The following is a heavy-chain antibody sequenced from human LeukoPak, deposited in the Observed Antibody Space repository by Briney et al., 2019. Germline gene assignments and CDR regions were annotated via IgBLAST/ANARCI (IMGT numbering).Heavy chain of an antibody. D-gene: IGHD6-13*01. CDR3: ARRVWREGYSSSWYGSNFFPFDS. Sequence: ASVKVSCKASGGTFSSHAISWVRQAPGQGLGWMGGIIPILGIANYAQKFQGRVTITADKSTNTAYMELSSLRSEDTAVYYCARRVWREGYSSSWYGSNFFPFDSWGQGTLVTVSS. J-gene: IGHJ4*02. CDR1: GGTFSSHA. V-gene: IGHV1-69*10. CDR2: IIPILGIA.